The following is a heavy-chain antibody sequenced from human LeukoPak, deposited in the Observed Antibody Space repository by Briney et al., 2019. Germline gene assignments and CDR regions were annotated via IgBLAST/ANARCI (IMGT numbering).Heavy chain of an antibody. Sequence: GASVTVSCKASGYTFTSYGISWVRQAPGQGLEWMGWISAYNGNTNYAQKLQGRVTMTTDTSTSTAYMELRSLRSDDTAVYYCARNPSYGDYSFYGMDVWGQGTTVTVSS. CDR3: ARNPSYGDYSFYGMDV. D-gene: IGHD4-17*01. CDR2: ISAYNGNT. CDR1: GYTFTSYG. J-gene: IGHJ6*02. V-gene: IGHV1-18*01.